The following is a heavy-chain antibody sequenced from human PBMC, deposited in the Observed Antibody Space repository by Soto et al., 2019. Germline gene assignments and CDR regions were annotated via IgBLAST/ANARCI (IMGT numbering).Heavy chain of an antibody. CDR3: AIAGNYYGSGSYLSSIDP. J-gene: IGHJ5*02. CDR1: GYTFTSYD. D-gene: IGHD3-10*01. CDR2: MNPNSGNT. V-gene: IGHV1-8*01. Sequence: QVQLVQSGAEVKKPGASVKVSCKASGYTFTSYDINWVRQATGQGLEWMGWMNPNSGNTGYAQKFQGRVTMTRNTSISTAYMELSSLRSEDTAVYYCAIAGNYYGSGSYLSSIDPWGQGTLVTVSS.